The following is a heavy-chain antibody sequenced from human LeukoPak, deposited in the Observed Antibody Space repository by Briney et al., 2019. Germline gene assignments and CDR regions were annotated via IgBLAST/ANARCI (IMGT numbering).Heavy chain of an antibody. CDR3: ARENPSGYYNRPIDY. CDR1: GASISSYY. CDR2: IYYSGSI. Sequence: SETLSLTCTVSGASISSYYWSWIRQPPGKGLEWIGDIYYSGSIKYNPSLKSRVTMSVDTSKNQFSLKLSSVSAADTAIYYCARENPSGYYNRPIDYWGQGTLVTVSS. D-gene: IGHD3-22*01. V-gene: IGHV4-59*01. J-gene: IGHJ4*02.